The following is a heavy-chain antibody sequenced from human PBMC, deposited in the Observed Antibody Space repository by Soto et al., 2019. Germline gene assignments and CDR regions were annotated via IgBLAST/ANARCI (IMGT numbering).Heavy chain of an antibody. Sequence: QVQLQESGPGLVKPSGTLSLTCAVSGDSISSSNWWSWVRQSPGKGLEWIGEIHPSGNTNYNPSLKSRVTMSVHKSKTQFSLKLSSVTAADTAVYYCTKVGAAFLVSRGARWFDPWGQGTLVTVSS. CDR3: TKVGAAFLVSRGARWFDP. D-gene: IGHD1-26*01. CDR2: IHPSGNT. V-gene: IGHV4-4*02. CDR1: GDSISSSNW. J-gene: IGHJ5*02.